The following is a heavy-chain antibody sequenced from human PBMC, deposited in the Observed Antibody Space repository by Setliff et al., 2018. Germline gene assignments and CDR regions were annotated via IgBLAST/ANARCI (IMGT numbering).Heavy chain of an antibody. D-gene: IGHD3-10*01. V-gene: IGHV4-4*08. J-gene: IGHJ6*03. CDR2: IDTSGST. Sequence: PSETLSLTCTVSGGSINNYYWSWIRQSPGKGLEWIGYIDTSGSTDYNPSLESRVTISVDTSKNQLSLKLSSVTAADTAVYYCAKVPITKVYFYMDVWGKGTTVTRLL. CDR3: AKVPITKVYFYMDV. CDR1: GGSINNYY.